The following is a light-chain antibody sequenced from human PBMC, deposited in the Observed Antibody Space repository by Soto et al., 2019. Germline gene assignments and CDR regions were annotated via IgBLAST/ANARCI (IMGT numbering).Light chain of an antibody. CDR3: QQRSNWPIT. J-gene: IGKJ5*01. Sequence: DIVLTQSPATLSLSPGESATHSCRASQSVSTYLAWYQQKPGQAPRLLIYDASNRATGIPARFSGSGSGTDFTLTISSLEPEDFAVYFCQQRSNWPITFGQGTRLEIK. CDR1: QSVSTY. CDR2: DAS. V-gene: IGKV3-11*01.